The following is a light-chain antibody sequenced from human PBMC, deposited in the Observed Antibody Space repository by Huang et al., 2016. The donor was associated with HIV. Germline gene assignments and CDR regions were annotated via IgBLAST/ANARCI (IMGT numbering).Light chain of an antibody. CDR2: WAS. Sequence: DIMMTQSPDSLAVSLGERATIHCKSGRSILYSPNNRNYLAWYQVKSGQPPKLLIYWASTRAAGVPDRFTGSGSGTDFSRTITNLQAEDVAVYYCQQYYNSPPLTFGGGTKVTI. V-gene: IGKV4-1*01. CDR1: RSILYSPNNRNY. J-gene: IGKJ4*01. CDR3: QQYYNSPPLT.